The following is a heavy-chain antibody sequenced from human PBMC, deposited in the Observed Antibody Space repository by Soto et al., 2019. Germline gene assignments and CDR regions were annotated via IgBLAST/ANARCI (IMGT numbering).Heavy chain of an antibody. Sequence: EVQLLESGGGLVQPGGSLRLSCAASGFTFSNYAMNWVRQAPVKGLEWVSVISGSGDSTYHADSVKGRFTISRDNSKNTLYLQMNSLRAEDTAVYYCARRGRGSYYDYWGQGTRVTVSS. CDR1: GFTFSNYA. D-gene: IGHD3-16*01. CDR2: ISGSGDST. J-gene: IGHJ4*02. V-gene: IGHV3-23*01. CDR3: ARRGRGSYYDY.